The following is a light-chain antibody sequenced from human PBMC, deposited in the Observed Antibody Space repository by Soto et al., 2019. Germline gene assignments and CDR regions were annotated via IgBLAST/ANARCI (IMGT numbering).Light chain of an antibody. Sequence: DIVLTQSPATLSLSPGQTATLSCRASQSVSSYLAWYQRKAGQAPRLLIYEGSNRATGIPARFSGRGDGKGFEVSSRGMECKDFVVYYIQQRNKLPGELGQGTKVDIK. CDR3: QQRNKLPGE. CDR2: EGS. V-gene: IGKV3-11*01. CDR1: QSVSSY. J-gene: IGKJ1*01.